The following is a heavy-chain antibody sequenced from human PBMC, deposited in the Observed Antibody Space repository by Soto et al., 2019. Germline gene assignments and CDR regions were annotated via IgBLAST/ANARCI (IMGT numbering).Heavy chain of an antibody. Sequence: GGSLRLSCAASGFTFSSYAMSWVRQAPGKGLEWVSAISGSGGSTYYADSVKGRFTISRDNSKNTLYLQMNSLRAEDTAVYYCISQRIAVAGTGIAFDIWGQGTMVTVSS. V-gene: IGHV3-23*01. CDR2: ISGSGGST. J-gene: IGHJ3*02. CDR3: ISQRIAVAGTGIAFDI. D-gene: IGHD6-19*01. CDR1: GFTFSSYA.